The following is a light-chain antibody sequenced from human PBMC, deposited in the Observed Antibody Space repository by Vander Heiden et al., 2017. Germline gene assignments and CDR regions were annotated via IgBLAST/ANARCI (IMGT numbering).Light chain of an antibody. CDR3: QQYYSYPQYT. CDR2: AAS. Sequence: AIRMTQSPSSFSASTGDRVTITCRASQGISSYLAWYQQKPGKAPKLLIYAASTLQSGVPSRFSGSGSGTDFTLTISCLQSEDFATYYCQQYYSYPQYTFGQGTKVEIK. J-gene: IGKJ2*01. CDR1: QGISSY. V-gene: IGKV1-8*01.